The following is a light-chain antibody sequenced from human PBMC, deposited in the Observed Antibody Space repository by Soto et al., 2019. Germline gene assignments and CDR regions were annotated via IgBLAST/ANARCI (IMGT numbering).Light chain of an antibody. V-gene: IGKV1-5*01. CDR1: QSVRGW. CDR3: QQYNVFPA. CDR2: DAS. Sequence: DIQMTLSPSTMSASVGDRVTITCRASQSVRGWLAWYQHKPGKAPKLLIYDASTLQSGVTSRFSGSGSGTEFTLTITSLKHDDFASYYCQQYNVFPAFGGGTKV. J-gene: IGKJ4*01.